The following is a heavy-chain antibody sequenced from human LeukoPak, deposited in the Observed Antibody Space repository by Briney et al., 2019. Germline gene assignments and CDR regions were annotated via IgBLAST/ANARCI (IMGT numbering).Heavy chain of an antibody. Sequence: PSETLSLTCAVSGGPISSGGYSWSWIRQPPGKGLEWIGYIYHSGSTYYNPSLKSRVTISVDRSKNQFSLKLSSVTAADTAVYYCARDVGGGYCSSTSCPWAWFDPWGQGTLVTVSS. D-gene: IGHD2-2*01. CDR1: GGPISSGGYS. V-gene: IGHV4-30-2*01. J-gene: IGHJ5*02. CDR2: IYHSGST. CDR3: ARDVGGGYCSSTSCPWAWFDP.